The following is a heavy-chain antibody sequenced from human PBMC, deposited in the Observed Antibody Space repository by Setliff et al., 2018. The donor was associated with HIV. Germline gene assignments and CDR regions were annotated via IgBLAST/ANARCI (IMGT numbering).Heavy chain of an antibody. Sequence: SETLSLTCTVSGGSISNSSYYWGWIRQSPGKGLEWIGSIYFNGITHDNPSLKSRVTTSVDTSKNQFSLKLSSVTAADTAIYYCVTVVQDDLGVVLFDYWGQGTLVTVSS. CDR3: VTVVQDDLGVVLFDY. CDR1: GGSISNSSYY. D-gene: IGHD3-3*01. V-gene: IGHV4-39*01. J-gene: IGHJ4*02. CDR2: IYFNGIT.